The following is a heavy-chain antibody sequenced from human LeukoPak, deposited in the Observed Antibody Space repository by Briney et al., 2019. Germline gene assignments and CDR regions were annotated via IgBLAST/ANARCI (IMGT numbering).Heavy chain of an antibody. V-gene: IGHV4-59*01. Sequence: SETLSLTCTVSGGSISSYHWSWIRQPPGKGLEWIGYIYYSGSTNCNPSLKSRVTISVDTSKNQFSLKLSSVTAADTAVYYCARDTGGYFDYWGQGTLVTVSS. CDR3: ARDTGGYFDY. J-gene: IGHJ4*02. CDR1: GGSISSYH. D-gene: IGHD2-8*02. CDR2: IYYSGST.